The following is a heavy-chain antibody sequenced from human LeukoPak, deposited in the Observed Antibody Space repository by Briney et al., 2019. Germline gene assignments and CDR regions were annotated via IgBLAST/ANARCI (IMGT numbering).Heavy chain of an antibody. D-gene: IGHD6-13*01. CDR1: GFTFSSYA. CDR3: AKSHLQIAAANFDY. CDR2: ISGSGGST. J-gene: IGHJ4*02. V-gene: IGHV3-23*01. Sequence: PGGSLRLSCAASGFTFSSYAMSWVRQAPGKGLEWVSAISGSGGSTYYADSVKGRFTISRDNSRDTLYLQMNSLRAEDTAVYYCAKSHLQIAAANFDYWGQGTLVTVSS.